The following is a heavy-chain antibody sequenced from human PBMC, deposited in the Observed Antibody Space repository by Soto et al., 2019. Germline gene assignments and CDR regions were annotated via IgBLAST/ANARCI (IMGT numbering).Heavy chain of an antibody. CDR1: GFTFSSYG. Sequence: QVQLVESGGGVVQPGRSLRLSCAASGFTFSSYGMHWVRQAPGKGLEWVAVISYGGSNKYYADSVKGRFTISRDNSKNTLYLQMNSLIAEDTAVYYCPLTPSAGGGHRGSFDIWGQGTMVTVSS. D-gene: IGHD2-15*01. CDR2: ISYGGSNK. V-gene: IGHV3-30*03. J-gene: IGHJ3*02. CDR3: PLTPSAGGGHRGSFDI.